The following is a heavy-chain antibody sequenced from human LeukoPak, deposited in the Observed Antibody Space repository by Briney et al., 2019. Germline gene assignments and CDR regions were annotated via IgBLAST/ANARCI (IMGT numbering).Heavy chain of an antibody. CDR1: GFTFSSYS. CDR3: ARDLKYYDSSGFDY. CDR2: ISTSGSYR. Sequence: PGGSLRLSCAASGFTFSSYSMNWVRQAPGKGLEWVLSISTSGSYRYYTDSVKGRFTISRDNGKNSLSLQMNSLRAEDTAVYYCARDLKYYDSSGFDYWGLGTLVTVSS. J-gene: IGHJ4*02. V-gene: IGHV3-21*01. D-gene: IGHD3-22*01.